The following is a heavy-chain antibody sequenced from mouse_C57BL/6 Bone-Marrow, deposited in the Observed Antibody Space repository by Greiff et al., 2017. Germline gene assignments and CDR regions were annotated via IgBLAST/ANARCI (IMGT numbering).Heavy chain of an antibody. Sequence: VQLQQSGAELVRPGASVKLSCTASGFNIKDDYMHWVKQRPEQGLEWIGWIDPENGDTEYASKFQGKATITADTSSNPAYLQLSSLTSEDTAVYYCTTWGGNYEDFAYWGQGTLVTVSA. J-gene: IGHJ3*01. D-gene: IGHD2-1*01. CDR1: GFNIKDDY. CDR2: IDPENGDT. CDR3: TTWGGNYEDFAY. V-gene: IGHV14-4*01.